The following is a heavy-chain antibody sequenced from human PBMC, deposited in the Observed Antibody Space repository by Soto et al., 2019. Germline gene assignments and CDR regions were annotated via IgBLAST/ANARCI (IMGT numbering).Heavy chain of an antibody. CDR1: GGSISSSGYY. Sequence: SETLSLTCTVSGGSISSSGYYWSWSRQQPGKGLEWIGYIYYSGSTYYNPSLKSRVTISVDTSKNQFSLKLSSVTAADTAVYYCARERDSSSANPAFDIWGQGTMVTVSS. D-gene: IGHD6-6*01. J-gene: IGHJ3*02. CDR2: IYYSGST. CDR3: ARERDSSSANPAFDI. V-gene: IGHV4-31*03.